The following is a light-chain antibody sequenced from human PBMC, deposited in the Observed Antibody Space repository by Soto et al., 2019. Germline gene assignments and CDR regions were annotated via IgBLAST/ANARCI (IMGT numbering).Light chain of an antibody. Sequence: IEMTRSPSSLSASVGGRGTVTCRASQSISSYLNWYQQKPGKAPKLLIYAASSLQSGVPSRFSGSGSGTDFTLTISSLQPEDFATYYCQQSYSTPLTFGGGTKVDIK. CDR1: QSISSY. V-gene: IGKV1-39*01. J-gene: IGKJ4*01. CDR3: QQSYSTPLT. CDR2: AAS.